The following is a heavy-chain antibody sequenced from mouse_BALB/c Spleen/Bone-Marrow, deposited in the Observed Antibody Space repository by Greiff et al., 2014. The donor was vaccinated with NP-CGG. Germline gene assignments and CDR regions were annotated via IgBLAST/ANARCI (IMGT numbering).Heavy chain of an antibody. CDR1: GFNFTNHW. CDR3: ARGDYGYHWYFDV. Sequence: QVQLKESGAELARPGASVKLSCKASGFNFTNHWMQWVKQRPGQGLEWIGAIYPGDGDTKYTQKFKGKATLTADKSSSTAYMQLSDLASEDSAVYYCARGDYGYHWYFDVWGAGTTVTVSS. CDR2: IYPGDGDT. V-gene: IGHV1-87*01. J-gene: IGHJ1*01. D-gene: IGHD1-2*01.